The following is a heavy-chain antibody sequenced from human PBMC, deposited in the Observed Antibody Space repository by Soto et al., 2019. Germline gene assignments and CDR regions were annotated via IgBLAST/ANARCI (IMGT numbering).Heavy chain of an antibody. V-gene: IGHV3-23*01. CDR2: ISGSGGST. CDR3: AKAIMGNNFIVAQITQYGMDV. D-gene: IGHD5-12*01. CDR1: GFTWSSYA. Sequence: PGGSXRLSCSSSGFTWSSYAMIWVRQAPGKGLEWVSAISGSGGSTYYADSVKGRFTISRDNSKNTLYLQMNSLRAEDTAVYYCAKAIMGNNFIVAQITQYGMDVWGQGTTVTVSS. J-gene: IGHJ6*02.